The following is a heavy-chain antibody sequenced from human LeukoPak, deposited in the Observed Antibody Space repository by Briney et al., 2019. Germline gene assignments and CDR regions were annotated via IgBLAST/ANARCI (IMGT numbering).Heavy chain of an antibody. CDR3: AKDSYQWLGSRYVG. J-gene: IGHJ4*02. Sequence: TGGSLRLSCAASGFTFSSYAMSWVRQAPGKGLEWVSAISGSGGSTYYADSVKGRFTISRDNSKSTLYLQMNSLRAEDTAVYYCAKDSYQWLGSRYVGRGQGTLVTVSS. D-gene: IGHD6-19*01. V-gene: IGHV3-23*01. CDR1: GFTFSSYA. CDR2: ISGSGGST.